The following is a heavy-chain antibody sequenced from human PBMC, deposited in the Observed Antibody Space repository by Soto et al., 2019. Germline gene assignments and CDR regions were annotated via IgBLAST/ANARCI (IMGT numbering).Heavy chain of an antibody. CDR2: ISGSDGKT. Sequence: GGALRLSCTTSGFSFASFAMTWVRQAPGKGLEWVATISGSDGKTYYADSVKGRFSISRDTSKNTLYLQMNSLRAEDTAVYYCARDKQWPQPGYWGQGTLVTVSS. J-gene: IGHJ4*02. V-gene: IGHV3-23*01. D-gene: IGHD6-19*01. CDR3: ARDKQWPQPGY. CDR1: GFSFASFA.